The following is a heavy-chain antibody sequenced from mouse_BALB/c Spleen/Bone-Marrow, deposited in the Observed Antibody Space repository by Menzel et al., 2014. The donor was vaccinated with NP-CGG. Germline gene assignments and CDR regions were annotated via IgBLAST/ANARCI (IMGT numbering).Heavy chain of an antibody. CDR1: GYTFTSYV. D-gene: IGHD3-2*01. J-gene: IGHJ2*01. CDR2: INPYNDGT. V-gene: IGHV1-14*01. Sequence: VHVKQSGPELVKPGASVKMSCKASGYTFTSYVMHWVKQKPGQGLEWIGYINPYNDGTKYNEKFKGKATLTSDKSSSTAYMELSSLTSEDSVVYYCARPRQLGLPYYFDYWGQGTTLTVSS. CDR3: ARPRQLGLPYYFDY.